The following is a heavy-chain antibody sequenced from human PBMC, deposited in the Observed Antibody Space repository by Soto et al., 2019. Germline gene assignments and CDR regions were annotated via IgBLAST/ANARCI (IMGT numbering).Heavy chain of an antibody. J-gene: IGHJ4*02. Sequence: GGSLRLSCAASGFPFSHYAMSWVRQAPGKGREWGSAIIGHGGDAASAHSGRGRFTISRDNTTVQLYLQMNSRRDDDTAVYYCGKEKGGSGWFVCNYWGQGVLVTVSS. CDR1: GFPFSHYA. CDR2: IIGHGGDA. CDR3: GKEKGGSGWFVCNY. D-gene: IGHD6-19*01. V-gene: IGHV3-23*01.